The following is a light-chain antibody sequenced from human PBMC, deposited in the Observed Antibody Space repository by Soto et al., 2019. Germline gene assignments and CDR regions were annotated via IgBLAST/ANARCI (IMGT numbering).Light chain of an antibody. J-gene: IGKJ5*01. CDR3: QQGSSFPPT. CDR2: GAS. Sequence: DIQMTQSPSSVSASVGDRVTITCRARQGISSSLAWYQQRPGTAPKLLIYGASSLQSGVPSRFSGSGSGTDFTLTISSLQPEDFATYYCQQGSSFPPTFGQGTRLDIK. V-gene: IGKV1-12*01. CDR1: QGISSS.